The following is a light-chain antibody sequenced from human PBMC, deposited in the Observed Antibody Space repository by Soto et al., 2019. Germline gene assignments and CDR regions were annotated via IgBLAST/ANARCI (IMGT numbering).Light chain of an antibody. CDR3: SLYTTSSVV. J-gene: IGLJ2*01. V-gene: IGLV2-14*01. Sequence: QSALTQPASVSGSPGQSITISCTGTSSDVGSYNSVSWYRQHPGKAPKLMLYEVSNRPSGVSNRFSGSKSGNTASLTISGPQAEDEAEYYCSLYTTSSVVFGGGNKVTVL. CDR1: SSDVGSYNS. CDR2: EVS.